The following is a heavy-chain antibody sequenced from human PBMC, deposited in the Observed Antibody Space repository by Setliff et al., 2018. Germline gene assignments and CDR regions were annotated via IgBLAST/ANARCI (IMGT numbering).Heavy chain of an antibody. Sequence: SETLSLTCTVSGDSFKSDSFYWGWIRQPPGKGLEWIGSVFYTGTTYYTPSLKRRATLSVDTSKNQFSLRLSSVSAADTAVYYCARGLNTESWTPLYWSPGTLVTVSS. CDR3: ARGLNTESWTPLY. J-gene: IGHJ4*02. V-gene: IGHV4-39*01. CDR2: VFYTGTT. D-gene: IGHD2-15*01. CDR1: GDSFKSDSFY.